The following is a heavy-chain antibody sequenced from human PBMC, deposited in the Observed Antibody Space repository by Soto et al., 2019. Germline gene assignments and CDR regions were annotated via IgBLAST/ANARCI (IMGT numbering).Heavy chain of an antibody. Sequence: VASGQVCCKACAGTFSSYAISWVLQAPGQGLEWMGGIIPIFGTANYAQKFQGRVTTTADESTSTAYMELSSLRSEDTAVYYCARERPPLSEVGGLSYYYYYGMDVGGQGTKVTVSS. V-gene: IGHV1-69*13. CDR1: AGTFSSYA. J-gene: IGHJ6*02. D-gene: IGHD3-16*01. CDR3: ARERPPLSEVGGLSYYYYYGMDV. CDR2: IIPIFGTA.